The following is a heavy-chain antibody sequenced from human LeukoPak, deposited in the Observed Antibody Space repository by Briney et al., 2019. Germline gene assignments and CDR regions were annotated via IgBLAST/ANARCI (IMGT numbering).Heavy chain of an antibody. Sequence: GGSLRLSCAASGFTFSSYGMSWVRQAPGKGLEWVSAISGSGGSTYYADSVKGRFTISRDNSKNTLYLQMNSLRAEDTAVYYCARYCGGDCFYDAFDIWGQGTMVTVSS. D-gene: IGHD2-21*02. CDR1: GFTFSSYG. J-gene: IGHJ3*02. CDR3: ARYCGGDCFYDAFDI. CDR2: ISGSGGST. V-gene: IGHV3-23*01.